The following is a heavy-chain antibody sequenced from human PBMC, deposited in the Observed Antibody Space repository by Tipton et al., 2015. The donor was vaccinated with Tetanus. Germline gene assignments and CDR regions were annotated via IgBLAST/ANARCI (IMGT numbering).Heavy chain of an antibody. CDR3: ARGAIQPLDY. CDR1: GFKFGDFY. CDR2: VSSSGTIK. D-gene: IGHD2-2*01. Sequence: SLRLSCAASGFKFGDFYMSWIRQAPGKGLEWLAHVSSSGTIKHYADSVKDRFAVSRDNADNSVYLQMNHLRDDDTAMYFCARGAIQPLDYWGQGTLVTASS. V-gene: IGHV3-11*01. J-gene: IGHJ4*02.